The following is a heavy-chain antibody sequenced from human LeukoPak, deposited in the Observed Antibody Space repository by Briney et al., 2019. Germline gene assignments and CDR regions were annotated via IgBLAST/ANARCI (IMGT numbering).Heavy chain of an antibody. CDR2: ISGSGGST. CDR3: AKAGAYDSSPADGY. V-gene: IGHV3-23*01. CDR1: GFTFSSYG. J-gene: IGHJ4*02. Sequence: PGGSLRLSCAASGFTFSSYGMSWVRQAPGKGLEWVSAISGSGGSTYYADSVKGRFTISRDNSKNTLYLQMNSLRAEDTAVYYCAKAGAYDSSPADGYWGQGTLVTASS. D-gene: IGHD3-22*01.